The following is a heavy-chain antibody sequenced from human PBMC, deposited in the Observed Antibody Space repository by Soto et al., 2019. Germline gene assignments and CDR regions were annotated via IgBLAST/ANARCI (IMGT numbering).Heavy chain of an antibody. CDR3: ARDKITGLLDY. CDR2: INHSGST. D-gene: IGHD3-10*01. Sequence: SETLSLTCAVYGGSFSGYSWTWIRQPPGTGLEWIGEINHSGSTNYNPSLKSRVTISVDTSKSQFSLKLTSVTAADTAVYYCARDKITGLLDYWGQGTLVTVSS. V-gene: IGHV4-34*01. CDR1: GGSFSGYS. J-gene: IGHJ4*02.